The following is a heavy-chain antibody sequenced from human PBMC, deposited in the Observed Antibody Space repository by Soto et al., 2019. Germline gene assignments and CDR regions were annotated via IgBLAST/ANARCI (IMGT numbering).Heavy chain of an antibody. CDR2: FYSGST. V-gene: IGHV4-39*02. J-gene: IGHJ5*02. CDR3: AREVALRFDP. CDR1: GGSISSRSYF. D-gene: IGHD2-15*01. Sequence: QLQLQESGPGLVKPSETLSLTCTVSGGSISSRSYFWGWIRQSPGKGLEWIGNFYSGSTFYNPSLKSRVTISVDTSKNQFSLKLSSVTAADTAVYYCAREVALRFDPWGQGTLVTVPS.